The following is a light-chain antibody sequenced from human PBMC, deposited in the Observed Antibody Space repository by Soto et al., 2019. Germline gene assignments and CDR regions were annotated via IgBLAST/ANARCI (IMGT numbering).Light chain of an antibody. J-gene: IGKJ4*01. CDR3: LQYFSYPLT. V-gene: IGKV1-8*01. CDR2: TAS. CDR1: RGVSSH. Sequence: AIRMTQSPSSFSASTGDRVTITCRASRGVSSHLAWYQVKPGKAPRLLIYTASYLESGVPSRFSGSGSGTDFTLTISFLQSEDFAVYYCLQYFSYPLTFGGGTKVEIK.